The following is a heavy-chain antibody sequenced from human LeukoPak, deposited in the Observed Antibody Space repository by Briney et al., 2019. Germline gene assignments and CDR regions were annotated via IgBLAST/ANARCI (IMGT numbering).Heavy chain of an antibody. D-gene: IGHD3-9*01. CDR1: GYTFTSYG. Sequence: ASVKVSCKASGYTFTSYGISWVRQAPGQGLEWMGWISAYNGNTNYAQKLQGRVTMTTDTSTSTAYMELRSLRSDDTAVYYCAREDFHVLRYFDQRNWFDPWGQGTLVTVSS. CDR2: ISAYNGNT. CDR3: AREDFHVLRYFDQRNWFDP. J-gene: IGHJ5*02. V-gene: IGHV1-18*01.